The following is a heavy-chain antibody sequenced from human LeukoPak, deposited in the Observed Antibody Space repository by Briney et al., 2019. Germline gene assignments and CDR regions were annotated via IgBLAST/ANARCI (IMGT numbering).Heavy chain of an antibody. D-gene: IGHD3-16*01. CDR1: GGSISSSTYY. CDR2: VYYSGNT. CDR3: AGQLDYGSGSSYGMDV. V-gene: IGHV4-39*01. Sequence: SETLSLTCIVSGGSISSSTYYWGWIRQPPGKGLEWIGTVYYSGNTYYNPSLKSRVTISVDTSKNQFSLKLSSVTAADTAVYYCAGQLDYGSGSSYGMDVWGQGTTVTVSS. J-gene: IGHJ6*02.